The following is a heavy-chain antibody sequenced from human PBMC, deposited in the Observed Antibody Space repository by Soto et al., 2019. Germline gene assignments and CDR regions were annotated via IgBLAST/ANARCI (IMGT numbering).Heavy chain of an antibody. CDR2: ISSSSSYI. V-gene: IGHV3-21*01. CDR1: GFTFSSYS. CDR3: ARESEDLTSNFDY. Sequence: LRLSCAASGFTFSSYSMNWVRQAPGKGLEWVSSISSSSSYIYYADSVKGRFTISRDNAKNSLYLQMNSLRAEDTAVYYCARESEDLTSNFDYWGQGTLVTVSS. J-gene: IGHJ4*02.